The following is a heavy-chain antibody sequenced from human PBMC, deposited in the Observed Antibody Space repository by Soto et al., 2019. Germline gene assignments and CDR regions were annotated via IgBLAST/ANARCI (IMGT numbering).Heavy chain of an antibody. V-gene: IGHV3-74*01. J-gene: IGHJ4*02. CDR2: INTDGSST. CDR3: AGSLLWPLDLNY. D-gene: IGHD2-21*02. CDR1: GFTFSSHW. Sequence: GGSLRLSCAASGFTFSSHWMHWVRQAPGKGLVWVSRINTDGSSTNYVDSVKGRFTISRDNAKNTLYLQMNSLRAEDTAVYYCAGSLLWPLDLNYWGQGTLVTVSS.